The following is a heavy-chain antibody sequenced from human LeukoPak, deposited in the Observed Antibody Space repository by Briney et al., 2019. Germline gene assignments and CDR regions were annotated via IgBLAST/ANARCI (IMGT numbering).Heavy chain of an antibody. CDR2: IYYSGST. CDR1: GGSISSGGYY. V-gene: IGHV4-31*03. CDR3: ARGRATVTTALDY. D-gene: IGHD4-17*01. J-gene: IGHJ4*02. Sequence: SETLSLTCTVSGGSISSGGYYWSWIRQHPGKGLEWIGYIYYSGSTYYNPSLKSRVTISVDTSKNQFSLKLSSVTAADTAVYYCARGRATVTTALDYWGQGTLATVSS.